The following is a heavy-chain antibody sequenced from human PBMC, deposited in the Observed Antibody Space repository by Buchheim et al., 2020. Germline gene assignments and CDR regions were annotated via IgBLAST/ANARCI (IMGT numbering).Heavy chain of an antibody. V-gene: IGHV3-33*01. D-gene: IGHD6-19*01. Sequence: QVQLVESGGGVVQPGRSLRLSCAASGFTFSSYGMHWVRQAPGKGLEWVAVIWYDGSNKYYADSVKGRFTISRDNSKNTLYLQMNSLRAEDTAVYYCARDQWSAVAGPNPLYNWFDPWGQGTL. CDR3: ARDQWSAVAGPNPLYNWFDP. CDR2: IWYDGSNK. J-gene: IGHJ5*02. CDR1: GFTFSSYG.